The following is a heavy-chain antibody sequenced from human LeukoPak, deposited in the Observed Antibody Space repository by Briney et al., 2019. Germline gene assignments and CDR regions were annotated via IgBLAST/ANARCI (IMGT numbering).Heavy chain of an antibody. CDR2: MNPNSGNT. D-gene: IGHD1-1*01. V-gene: IGHV1-8*01. CDR1: GYTFTSYD. CDR3: ARGTTRRKGDYVVY. J-gene: IGHJ4*02. Sequence: GASVKVSCKASGYTFTSYDISWVRQATGQGLEWMGWMNPNSGNTGYAQKFQGRVTMTRNTSISTAYMELSSLRSEDTAVYYCARGTTRRKGDYVVYWGQGTLVTVSS.